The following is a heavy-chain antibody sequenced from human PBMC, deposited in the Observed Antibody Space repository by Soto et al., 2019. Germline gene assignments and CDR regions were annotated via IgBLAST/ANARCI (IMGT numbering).Heavy chain of an antibody. CDR1: GGSISSSNW. Sequence: TSETLSLTCAVSGGSISSSNWWTWVRQPPGKGLEWVGEIYHSGSTNYNPSLKSRITISIDTSKNQFSLNLSSVTAADTAVYYCATYGVNSPDAFDIWGQGTMVTV. V-gene: IGHV4-4*02. CDR2: IYHSGST. J-gene: IGHJ3*02. D-gene: IGHD4-17*01. CDR3: ATYGVNSPDAFDI.